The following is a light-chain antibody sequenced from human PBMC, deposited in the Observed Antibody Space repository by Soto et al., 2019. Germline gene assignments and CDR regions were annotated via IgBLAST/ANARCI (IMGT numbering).Light chain of an antibody. CDR2: EVS. Sequence: QSVLTQPASVSGSPGQSITISCTGSSNDIGAYKYVSWYQQYPGKAPKLIIFEVSNRPSGVSNRFSGSKSGNTASLTIAGLQADDEADYHCSSYTSGSTLYVFGGGTQVTVL. J-gene: IGLJ1*01. CDR3: SSYTSGSTLYV. V-gene: IGLV2-14*01. CDR1: SNDIGAYKY.